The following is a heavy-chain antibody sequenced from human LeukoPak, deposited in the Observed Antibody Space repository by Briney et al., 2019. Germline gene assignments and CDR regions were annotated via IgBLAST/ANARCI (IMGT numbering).Heavy chain of an antibody. D-gene: IGHD3-10*01. CDR2: TYYRSKWYN. CDR3: ARDWRLLWFGELSGWFDP. V-gene: IGHV6-1*01. Sequence: SQTLSLTCAISGDSVSSNSAAWNWIRQSPSRGLEWLGRTYYRSKWYNDYAVSVKSRVTINPDTSKNQFSLKLSSVTAADTAVYYCARDWRLLWFGELSGWFDPWGQGTLVTVSS. CDR1: GDSVSSNSAA. J-gene: IGHJ5*02.